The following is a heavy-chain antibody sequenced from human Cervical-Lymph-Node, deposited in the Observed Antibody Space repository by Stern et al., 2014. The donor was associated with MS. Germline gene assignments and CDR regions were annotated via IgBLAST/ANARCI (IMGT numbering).Heavy chain of an antibody. V-gene: IGHV4-39*01. CDR1: GDSVRSTAYY. CDR3: ARHRGAAVSLTRRGYYYGFDV. Sequence: QVQLQESGPRLVKPSETLSLTCTVSGDSVRSTAYYWDWIRQPPGKGLEWIGNLYYGGSTYYNPSLKSRVTISVDMSKNPFSLKLSSVTAADTAVYYCARHRGAAVSLTRRGYYYGFDVWGQGTTVTVSS. J-gene: IGHJ6*02. CDR2: LYYGGST. D-gene: IGHD6-13*01.